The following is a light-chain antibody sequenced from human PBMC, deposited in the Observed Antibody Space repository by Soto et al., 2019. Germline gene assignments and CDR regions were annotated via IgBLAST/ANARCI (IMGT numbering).Light chain of an antibody. CDR3: SSYTSSSAVL. J-gene: IGLJ2*01. V-gene: IGLV2-14*01. CDR2: DVT. CDR1: SSDVGTYNY. Sequence: QSVLTQPASVSGSPGQSITISCTGTSSDVGTYNYVSWYQQHPGKTPKLIICDVTNRPSGVSNRFSGSKSGHMASLTISGLQAEDEADYYCSSYTSSSAVLFGGGTKLTVL.